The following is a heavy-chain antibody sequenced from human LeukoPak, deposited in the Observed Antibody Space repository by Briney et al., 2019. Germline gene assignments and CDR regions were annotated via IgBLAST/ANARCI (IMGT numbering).Heavy chain of an antibody. Sequence: GGSLRLSCAASGFTFSSYWVHWVRQAPGKGLVWVSRINTDGSTTTYADSVKGRFTISRDNAKNTLYLQMDSLRVEDTAVYYCARETPRRGETRDGYRWGQGTVVTVSS. V-gene: IGHV3-74*01. CDR1: GFTFSSYW. D-gene: IGHD5-24*01. J-gene: IGHJ4*02. CDR2: INTDGSTT. CDR3: ARETPRRGETRDGYR.